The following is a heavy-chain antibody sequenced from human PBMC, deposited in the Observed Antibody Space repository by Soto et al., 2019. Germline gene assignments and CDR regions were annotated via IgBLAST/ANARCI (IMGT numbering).Heavy chain of an antibody. D-gene: IGHD3-10*01. J-gene: IGHJ5*02. Sequence: QVQLVQSGAEVKKPGSSVKVSCKASGGTFSSYAISWVRQAPGQGLEWMGGTIPIFGTANYAQKFQGRVTITADESTSTAYMELSSLRSEDTAVYYCARDSLGGSGSYYNWFDPWGQGTLVTVSS. CDR2: TIPIFGTA. CDR3: ARDSLGGSGSYYNWFDP. V-gene: IGHV1-69*01. CDR1: GGTFSSYA.